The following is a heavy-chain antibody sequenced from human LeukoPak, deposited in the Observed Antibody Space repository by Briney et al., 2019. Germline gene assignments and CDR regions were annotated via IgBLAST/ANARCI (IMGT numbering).Heavy chain of an antibody. J-gene: IGHJ4*02. CDR1: GYSFTSYW. CDR2: IYPGDSDT. CDR3: ARKGLSGSYYYFDH. Sequence: GDSLKISCQGSGYSFTSYWIGWVRKMPGKGLEWMGIIYPGDSDTRYSPSFQAQVTISADKSISTAYLQWSSLKASDTAMYYCARKGLSGSYYYFDHWGQGTLVTVSS. D-gene: IGHD1-26*01. V-gene: IGHV5-51*01.